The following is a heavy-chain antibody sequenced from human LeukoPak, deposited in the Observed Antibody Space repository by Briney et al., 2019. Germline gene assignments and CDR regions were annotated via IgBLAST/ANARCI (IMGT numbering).Heavy chain of an antibody. CDR3: ATMALRTSCPFDY. CDR1: GGTFSSYA. V-gene: IGHV1-69*05. D-gene: IGHD2-2*01. Sequence: SEKVSCKASGGTFSSYAISWVRQAPGQGLEWMGGIIPIFGTANYAQKFQGRVTITTDESTSTAYMELSSLRSEDTAVYYCATMALRTSCPFDYWGQGTLVTVSS. CDR2: IIPIFGTA. J-gene: IGHJ4*02.